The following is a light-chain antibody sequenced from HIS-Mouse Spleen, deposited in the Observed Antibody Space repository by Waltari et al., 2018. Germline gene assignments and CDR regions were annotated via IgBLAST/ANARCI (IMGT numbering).Light chain of an antibody. V-gene: IGKV4-1*01. CDR1: QRVLYSSNNKNY. CDR2: WAS. J-gene: IGKJ1*01. Sequence: DIVMTQSPDSLALSLGERATINGKSSQRVLYSSNNKNYLAWFQQKPGQPPQLLIYWASTRESGVPDRFSGSGSGTDFTLTISSLQAEDVAVYYCQQYYSTPWTFGQGTKVEIK. CDR3: QQYYSTPWT.